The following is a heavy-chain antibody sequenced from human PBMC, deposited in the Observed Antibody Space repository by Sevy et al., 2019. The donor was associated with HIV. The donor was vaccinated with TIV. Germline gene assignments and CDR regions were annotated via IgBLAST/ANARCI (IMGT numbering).Heavy chain of an antibody. CDR3: ATVRYYFDY. D-gene: IGHD3-16*02. V-gene: IGHV3-15*07. Sequence: GGSLRLSCTTSGFIFSNAWMNWVRQAPGKGLEWVGRIKSKYDGGTTDYAAPVKGRCTVSRDDSKNTVYLQMNSLKAEDTAIYCCATVRYYFDYWGQGTLVTVSS. CDR1: GFIFSNAW. J-gene: IGHJ4*02. CDR2: IKSKYDGGTT.